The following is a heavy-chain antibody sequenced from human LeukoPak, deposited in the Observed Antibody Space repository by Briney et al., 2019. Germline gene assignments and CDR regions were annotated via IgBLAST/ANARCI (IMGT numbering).Heavy chain of an antibody. CDR1: GFTFSSYA. CDR3: AKDQKVMVATPFDY. D-gene: IGHD5-12*01. CDR2: IFGSGGSA. J-gene: IGHJ4*02. V-gene: IGHV3-23*01. Sequence: GGSLRLSCTASGFTFSSYAMYWVHQAPGKGLEWVSGIFGSGGSAHYADSVKGRFTISRDNSKNTLYLQMNSLRAEDTAVYYCAKDQKVMVATPFDYWGQGTLVTVSS.